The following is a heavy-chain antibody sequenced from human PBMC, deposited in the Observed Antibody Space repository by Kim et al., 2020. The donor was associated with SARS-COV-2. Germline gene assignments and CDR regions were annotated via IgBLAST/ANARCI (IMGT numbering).Heavy chain of an antibody. Sequence: GGSLRLSCAASGFTFSSYSMNWVRQAPGKGLEWVSSISSSSSYIYYADSVKGRFTISRDNAKNSLYLQMNSLRAEDTAVYYCARALYYDFWSGYYKGGFDYWGQGTLVPVSS. J-gene: IGHJ4*02. D-gene: IGHD3-3*01. CDR3: ARALYYDFWSGYYKGGFDY. CDR2: ISSSSSYI. V-gene: IGHV3-21*01. CDR1: GFTFSSYS.